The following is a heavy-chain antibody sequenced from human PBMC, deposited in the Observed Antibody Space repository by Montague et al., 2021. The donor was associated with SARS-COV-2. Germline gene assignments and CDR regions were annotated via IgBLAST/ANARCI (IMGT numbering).Heavy chain of an antibody. CDR1: DGSFSGYY. Sequence: SETLSLTCTVYDGSFSGYYWSWIRQPPGKGLEWIGEINHSGSTNYNPYLKIQFTISVDTSKNQFSLKLNSVSAADTAVYYCARGQVTIFGVLIMLPAAGALDIWGQGTMVTVSS. CDR2: INHSGST. D-gene: IGHD3-3*01. CDR3: ARGQVTIFGVLIMLPAAGALDI. V-gene: IGHV4-34*01. J-gene: IGHJ3*02.